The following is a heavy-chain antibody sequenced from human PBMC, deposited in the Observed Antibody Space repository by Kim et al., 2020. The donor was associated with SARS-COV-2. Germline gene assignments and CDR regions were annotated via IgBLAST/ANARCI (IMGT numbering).Heavy chain of an antibody. CDR2: ISWNSVTI. V-gene: IGHV3-9*01. D-gene: IGHD4-17*01. CDR1: GFTFGDYA. CDR3: AGRDYRRFYFYYGVDV. Sequence: GGSLRLSCAASGFTFGDYAMQWVRQAPGKGLEWVSGISWNSVTIGYADSVKGRFTISRDNAKNSLYLQMNSLRPEDTALYYCAGRDYRRFYFYYGVDVWGQGTTVTVSS. J-gene: IGHJ6*02.